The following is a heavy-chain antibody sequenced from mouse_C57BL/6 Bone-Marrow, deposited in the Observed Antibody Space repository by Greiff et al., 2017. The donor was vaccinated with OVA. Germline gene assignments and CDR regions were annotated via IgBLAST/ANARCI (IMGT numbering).Heavy chain of an antibody. CDR2: IYPGDGDT. J-gene: IGHJ1*03. Sequence: VQLQQSGAELVKPGASVKISCKASGYAFSSYWMNWVKQRPGKGLEWIGQIYPGDGDTNYNGKFKGKATLTADKSSSTAYMQLSSLTSEDSAVYFCARTYGNYWYFDVWGTGTTVTVSS. D-gene: IGHD2-1*01. CDR3: ARTYGNYWYFDV. V-gene: IGHV1-80*01. CDR1: GYAFSSYW.